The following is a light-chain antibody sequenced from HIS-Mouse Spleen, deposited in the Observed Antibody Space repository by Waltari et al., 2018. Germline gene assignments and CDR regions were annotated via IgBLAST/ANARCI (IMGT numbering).Light chain of an antibody. Sequence: QSALTQPRSVSGSPGQSVTISCTGTSSDVGGYNYVSWYQQHPGKAPNLMIYDVSKRPSGVPGRFSGSKSGNTASLTISGLQAEDEADYYCCSYAGSYTYVFGTGTKVTVL. J-gene: IGLJ1*01. CDR2: DVS. CDR1: SSDVGGYNY. V-gene: IGLV2-11*01. CDR3: CSYAGSYTYV.